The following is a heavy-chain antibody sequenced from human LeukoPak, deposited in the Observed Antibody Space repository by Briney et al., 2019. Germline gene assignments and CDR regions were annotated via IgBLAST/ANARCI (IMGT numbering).Heavy chain of an antibody. CDR3: ARGSPPDY. Sequence: GGSLRLSCAASGLTFSGYAMYWVRQAPGKGLEWVAVISYDGSNKYYADSVKGRFTISRDNSENTLYLQMNSLRTEDTAVYYCARGSPPDYWGQGTLVTVSS. J-gene: IGHJ4*02. CDR1: GLTFSGYA. CDR2: ISYDGSNK. V-gene: IGHV3-30-3*01.